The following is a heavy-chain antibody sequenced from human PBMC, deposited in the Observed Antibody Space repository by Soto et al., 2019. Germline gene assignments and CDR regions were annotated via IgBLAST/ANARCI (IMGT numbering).Heavy chain of an antibody. V-gene: IGHV3-15*01. Sequence: GGSLRLSFAASGFTFSNAWMSWVRQAPGKGLEWVGRIKSKTDGGTTDYAAPVKGRFTISRDDSKTTLYLQMNSLKTDATALYYWTTDGGITGTFVYWGQGTLVTVSS. CDR2: IKSKTDGGTT. CDR1: GFTFSNAW. J-gene: IGHJ4*02. D-gene: IGHD1-7*01. CDR3: TTDGGITGTFVY.